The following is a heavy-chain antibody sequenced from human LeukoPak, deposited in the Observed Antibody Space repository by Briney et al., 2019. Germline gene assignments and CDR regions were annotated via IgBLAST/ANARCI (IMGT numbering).Heavy chain of an antibody. Sequence: SETLSLTCAVSGGSYSGYYWAWIRQSPGKGLEWIGEIHYSGATSYSPSVKRRATIFADTSINRFSLRLTSVTAADTAVYYCARGVLSVYYFDIWGQGSVVTVSS. CDR2: IHYSGAT. V-gene: IGHV4-34*01. J-gene: IGHJ3*02. CDR1: GGSYSGYY. CDR3: ARGVLSVYYFDI. D-gene: IGHD3-10*01.